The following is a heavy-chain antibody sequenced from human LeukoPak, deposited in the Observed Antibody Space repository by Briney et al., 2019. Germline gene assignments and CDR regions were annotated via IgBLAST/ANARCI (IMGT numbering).Heavy chain of an antibody. CDR3: ARETYGMDV. CDR1: GGSISSYY. V-gene: IGHV4-59*01. J-gene: IGHJ6*04. CDR2: IYYSGST. Sequence: PSETLSLTCTVSGGSISSYYWSWLRQPPGKGLEWIGYIYYSGSTNYNPSLKSRVTISVDTSKNQFSLKLSSVTAADTAVYYCARETYGMDVWGKGTTVTVSS.